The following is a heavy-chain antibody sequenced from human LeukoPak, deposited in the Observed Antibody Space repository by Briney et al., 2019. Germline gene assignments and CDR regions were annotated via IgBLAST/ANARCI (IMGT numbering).Heavy chain of an antibody. CDR2: ISYDGSNK. Sequence: GGSLRLSCAASGFTFSSYGMHWVRQAPGKGLEWVAVISYDGSNKYYADAVKGRFTISRDNSKNTLYLQMNSLRAEDTAVYYCAKAKGPTTVSYWYFDLWGRGTLVTVSS. CDR1: GFTFSSYG. CDR3: AKAKGPTTVSYWYFDL. D-gene: IGHD4-17*01. J-gene: IGHJ2*01. V-gene: IGHV3-30*18.